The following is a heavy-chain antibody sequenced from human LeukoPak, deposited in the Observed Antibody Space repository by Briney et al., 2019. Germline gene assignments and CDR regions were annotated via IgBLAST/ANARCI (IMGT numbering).Heavy chain of an antibody. J-gene: IGHJ3*02. Sequence: SQTLSLTCTVSGGSISSVTYYWSWIRQPAGKGLEWIGRIYTSGSTNYNPSLKSRVTISLDTSKNQFSLRLTSVTAADTAVYYCARDYGDYLRGIDAFDIWGQGTMVTVSS. CDR1: GGSISSVTYY. CDR2: IYTSGST. CDR3: ARDYGDYLRGIDAFDI. V-gene: IGHV4-61*02. D-gene: IGHD4-17*01.